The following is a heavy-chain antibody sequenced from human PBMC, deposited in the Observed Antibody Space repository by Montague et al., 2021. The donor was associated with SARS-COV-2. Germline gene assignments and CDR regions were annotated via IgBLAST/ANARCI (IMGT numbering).Heavy chain of an antibody. J-gene: IGHJ2*01. CDR3: ARDPLYYYDSSGLLLDWYFDL. V-gene: IGHV4-61*02. D-gene: IGHD3-22*01. CDR1: GGSLSSGSYY. CDR2: IYTSGST. Sequence: LSLPFPFSGGSLSSGSYYWSWIRQPAGKGLEWIGRIYTSGSTNYNPSLKSRVTISVDTSKNQFSLKLSSVTAADTAVYYCARDPLYYYDSSGLLLDWYFDLWGRGTLVTVSS.